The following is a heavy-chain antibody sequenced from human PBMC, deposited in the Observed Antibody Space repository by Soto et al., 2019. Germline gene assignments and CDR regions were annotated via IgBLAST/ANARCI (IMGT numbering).Heavy chain of an antibody. CDR1: GYTFTSYG. J-gene: IGHJ6*02. CDR3: ARDVYCSGGSCSDYYYGMDV. Sequence: QVQLVQSGAEVKKPGASVKVSCKASGYTFTSYGISWVRQAPGQGLEWMGWISAYNGNTNYAQKLQGRVTMTTDTSTSTAYMELRSLRSDDTAVYYCARDVYCSGGSCSDYYYGMDVWGQGTTVTVSS. V-gene: IGHV1-18*01. D-gene: IGHD2-15*01. CDR2: ISAYNGNT.